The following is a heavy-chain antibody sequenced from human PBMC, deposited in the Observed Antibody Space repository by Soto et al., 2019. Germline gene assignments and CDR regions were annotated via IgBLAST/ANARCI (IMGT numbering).Heavy chain of an antibody. Sequence: QVQLVQSGAEVKKPGASVTVSCKTSGYTFSNYGINWVRQAPGQGLEWMGWISGYNGNTNYAQTVQGRVTMTTDTSTGTVYMELRSLKSDDTYISYCSWFIMVGGWFDPNYYHGMAVWGQGTTVTVSS. CDR3: SWFIMVGGWFDPNYYHGMAV. V-gene: IGHV1-18*01. D-gene: IGHD6-19*01. CDR2: ISGYNGNT. CDR1: GYTFSNYG. J-gene: IGHJ6*02.